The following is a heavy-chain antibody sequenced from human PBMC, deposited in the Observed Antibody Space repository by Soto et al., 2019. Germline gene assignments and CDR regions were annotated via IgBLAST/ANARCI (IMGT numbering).Heavy chain of an antibody. Sequence: QVQLQESGPGLVKPSQTLSLTCTVSGASITSDDYFWGWIRQPPGQGLEWTAFFYYTGSTYYNPSLKSRATIAVDPAKFQCSLRLLSGTAADSAVYYCARGSMSRGGLSLEVWGQGITVTVSS. CDR3: ARGSMSRGGLSLEV. D-gene: IGHD3-10*01. CDR2: FYYTGST. V-gene: IGHV4-30-4*01. CDR1: GASITSDDYF. J-gene: IGHJ6*02.